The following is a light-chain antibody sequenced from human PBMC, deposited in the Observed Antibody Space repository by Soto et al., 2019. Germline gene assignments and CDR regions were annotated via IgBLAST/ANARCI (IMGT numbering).Light chain of an antibody. J-gene: IGKJ1*01. CDR1: QTISHW. CDR2: DAS. V-gene: IGKV1-5*01. CDR3: QQYNSYWT. Sequence: DIHLTQSPSTLSASVGDRVTITCRASQTISHWLAWYQQKPGKAPKLLIFDASSLENGVPSRFSGSGSGTEFTLTITGLQPDDFAPYYCQQYNSYWTFGQGTRVGIK.